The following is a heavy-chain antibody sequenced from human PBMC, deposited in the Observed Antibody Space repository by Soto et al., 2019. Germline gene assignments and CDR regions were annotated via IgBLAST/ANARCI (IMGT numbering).Heavy chain of an antibody. CDR2: IHWNNGAT. J-gene: IGHJ6*02. Sequence: ALRLSCVASAFSSHHHAIHWVRQGSGKGLEWVSGIHWNNGATGYADSVKGRFTIFKDNVKNSVYLQMNSLRTDDTAFYYCTEDILPGGADVWGQGTTVTVSS. V-gene: IGHV3-9*02. D-gene: IGHD3-16*01. CDR3: TEDILPGGADV. CDR1: AFSSHHHA.